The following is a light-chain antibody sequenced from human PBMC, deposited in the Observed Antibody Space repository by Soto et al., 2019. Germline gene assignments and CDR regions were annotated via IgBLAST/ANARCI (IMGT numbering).Light chain of an antibody. CDR3: SSYASSTPLL. Sequence: QSALTQPASVSGSPGQSITISCTGTSSDIGGYNYVSWYQQHPGKAPKLMISDVTNRPSGVSNRFSGSKSGNTASLTISGLQTEDEADYYCSSYASSTPLLFGGGTKATVL. CDR2: DVT. V-gene: IGLV2-14*03. J-gene: IGLJ2*01. CDR1: SSDIGGYNY.